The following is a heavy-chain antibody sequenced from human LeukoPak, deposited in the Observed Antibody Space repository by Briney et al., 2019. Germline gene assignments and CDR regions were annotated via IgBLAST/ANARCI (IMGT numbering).Heavy chain of an antibody. CDR2: INGSSSDT. CDR1: GYTFSDYY. Sequence: GGSLRLSCAASGYTFSDYYMTWIRQAPGRGLEWISYINGSSSDTKYADSVKGRFTISRDNANNSLYLQMNSLRDEDTAVYYCARGIYGSGTYYPYNYWGQGTLVTVSS. D-gene: IGHD3-10*01. J-gene: IGHJ4*02. V-gene: IGHV3-11*06. CDR3: ARGIYGSGTYYPYNY.